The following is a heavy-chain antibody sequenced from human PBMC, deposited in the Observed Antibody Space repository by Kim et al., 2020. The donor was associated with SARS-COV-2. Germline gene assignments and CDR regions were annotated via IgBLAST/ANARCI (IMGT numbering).Heavy chain of an antibody. CDR3: ARRGGVPRWRLFDY. V-gene: IGHV4-34*01. J-gene: IGHJ4*02. Sequence: PSLESRDNISVDTAKNQFSRKLSSVTAADTAVYYCARRGGVPRWRLFDYWGQGTLVTVSS. D-gene: IGHD6-25*01.